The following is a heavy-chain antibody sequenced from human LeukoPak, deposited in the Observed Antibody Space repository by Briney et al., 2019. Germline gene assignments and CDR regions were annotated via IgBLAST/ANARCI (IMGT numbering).Heavy chain of an antibody. CDR1: GGSISSYY. V-gene: IGHV4-59*01. J-gene: IGHJ6*03. CDR2: FYYSGIT. Sequence: SETLSLACTVSGGSISSYYWSWIRQPPGKGLEWIGYFYYSGITNYNPSLKSRVTMSVDTSKNQFSLRLSSVTAADTAVYYCARAYGSGPYYYYMDVWGKGTTVTVSS. D-gene: IGHD3-10*01. CDR3: ARAYGSGPYYYYMDV.